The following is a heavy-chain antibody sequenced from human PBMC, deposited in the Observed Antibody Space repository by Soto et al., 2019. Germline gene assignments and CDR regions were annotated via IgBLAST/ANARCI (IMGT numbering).Heavy chain of an antibody. Sequence: GGSLRLSCAASECTFSKYAMSGGCQARGKGVEWDSSISDNGGTTYYADSVEGRFTISRDDSKDTLYLQMYSLRAEDTAVYYCEKAPRRLIVYFDDWGQGTQVTVSS. CDR1: ECTFSKYA. CDR3: EKAPRRLIVYFDD. D-gene: IGHD3-22*01. V-gene: IGHV3-23*01. CDR2: ISDNGGTT. J-gene: IGHJ4*02.